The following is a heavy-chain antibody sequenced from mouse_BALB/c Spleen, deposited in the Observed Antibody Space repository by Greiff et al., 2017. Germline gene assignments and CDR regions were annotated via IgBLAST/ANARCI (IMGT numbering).Heavy chain of an antibody. D-gene: IGHD3-1*01. CDR1: GFNFKDSY. CDR2: IDPANGNT. Sequence: VQLQQSGAELVKPGASVKLSCTASGFNFKDSYMHWVKQRPEQGLEWIGRIDPANGNTKYDPKFQGKATITADTSSNTAYLQLSSLTSEDTAVYYCARRSSGYWFAYWGQGTLVTVSA. CDR3: ARRSSGYWFAY. V-gene: IGHV14-3*02. J-gene: IGHJ3*01.